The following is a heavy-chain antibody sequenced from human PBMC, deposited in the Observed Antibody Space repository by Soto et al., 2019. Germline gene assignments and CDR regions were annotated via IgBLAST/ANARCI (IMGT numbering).Heavy chain of an antibody. J-gene: IGHJ6*02. Sequence: GGSLRLSCAASGFTISSYAMSWVRQAPGKGLEWVSAISGSGGSTYYADSVKGRFTISRDNSKNTLYLQMNSLRAEDTAVYYCAKPGRSGRYYYYYGMDVWGQGTTVTVSS. CDR3: AKPGRSGRYYYYYGMDV. CDR2: ISGSGGST. CDR1: GFTISSYA. D-gene: IGHD1-26*01. V-gene: IGHV3-23*01.